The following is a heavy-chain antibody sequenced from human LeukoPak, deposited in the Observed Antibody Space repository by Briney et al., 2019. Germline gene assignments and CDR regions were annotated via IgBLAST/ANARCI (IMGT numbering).Heavy chain of an antibody. CDR1: GFTFSNYG. CDR2: VSGSGSNT. J-gene: IGHJ4*02. Sequence: GGSLRLSCAASGFTFSNYGMSWVRQAPGKGLEWVSTVSGSGSNTYYADSVKGRFTISRDNSKSTPYLQMNSLRAEDTAVYYCAKTIATATTGIWGQGTLVTVSS. V-gene: IGHV3-23*01. D-gene: IGHD6-13*01. CDR3: AKTIATATTGI.